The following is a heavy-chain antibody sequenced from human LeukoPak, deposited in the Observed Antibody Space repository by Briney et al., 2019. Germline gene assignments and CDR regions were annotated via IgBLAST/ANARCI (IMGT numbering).Heavy chain of an antibody. CDR1: GFTFSSDAM. V-gene: IGHV4-38-2*02. Sequence: GALRLSCAASGFTFSSDAMRWVRQAPGKGLEWIGSIYYSGSTYYNPSLKSRVTISVDTSKHQFSLKLSSVTDADTAVYYCAREVAGFPAAGITDPWGQGTLVTVSS. CDR3: AREVAGFPAAGITDP. CDR2: IYYSGST. D-gene: IGHD6-13*01. J-gene: IGHJ5*02.